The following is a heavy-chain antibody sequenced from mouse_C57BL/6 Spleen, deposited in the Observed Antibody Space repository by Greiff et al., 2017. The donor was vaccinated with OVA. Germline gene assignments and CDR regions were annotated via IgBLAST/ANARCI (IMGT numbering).Heavy chain of an antibody. Sequence: EVKVVESEGGLVQPGSSMKLSCTASGFTFSDYYMAWVRQVPEKGLEWVANINYDGSSTYYLDTLKSRFNISRDNAKNILYLQMSSLKSEDTATYYCARDDVYYGSYWYFDVWGTGTTVTVSS. V-gene: IGHV5-16*01. J-gene: IGHJ1*03. CDR2: INYDGSST. CDR1: GFTFSDYY. CDR3: ARDDVYYGSYWYFDV. D-gene: IGHD2-3*01.